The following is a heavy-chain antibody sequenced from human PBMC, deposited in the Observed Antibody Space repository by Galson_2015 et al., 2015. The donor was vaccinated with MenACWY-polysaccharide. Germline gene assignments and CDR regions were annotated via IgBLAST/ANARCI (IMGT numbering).Heavy chain of an antibody. CDR3: AREFTGDGSSWYYWHFDL. CDR2: IGTGGDT. V-gene: IGHV3-13*01. D-gene: IGHD6-13*01. J-gene: IGHJ2*01. Sequence: SLRLSCAASGSTFSSFDMHWVRHVIGTGLEWVAAIGTGGDTYYSGSVKGRFTISRENAKNSLYLQMNSLRAGDTAVYYCAREFTGDGSSWYYWHFDLWGRGTLVTVSS. CDR1: GSTFSSFD.